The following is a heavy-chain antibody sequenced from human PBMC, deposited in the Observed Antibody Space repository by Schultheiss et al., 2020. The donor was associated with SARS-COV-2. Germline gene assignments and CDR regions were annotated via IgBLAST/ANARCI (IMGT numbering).Heavy chain of an antibody. CDR3: ARDKYCGGDCYYLRYYYYGMDV. CDR2: IIPIFGTA. Sequence: SVKVSCKASGGTFSSYAISWVRQAPGQGLEWMGGIIPIFGTANYVQKFQGRVTITADESTSTAYMELNSLRAEDTAVYYCARDKYCGGDCYYLRYYYYGMDVWGQGTTVTVSS. CDR1: GGTFSSYA. D-gene: IGHD2-21*02. J-gene: IGHJ6*02. V-gene: IGHV1-69*13.